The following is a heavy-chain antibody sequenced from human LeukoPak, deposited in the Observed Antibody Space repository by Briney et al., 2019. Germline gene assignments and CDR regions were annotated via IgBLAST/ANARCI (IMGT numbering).Heavy chain of an antibody. J-gene: IGHJ4*02. CDR1: GYTFTDYY. V-gene: IGHV1-2*02. CDR2: INPNSGGT. Sequence: AASVKASCKASGYTFTDYYIHWVRQAPGQGLEWMGWINPNSGGTYYAQTFQDRVTMTRDASINTAYMELSRLRSDDTAVYYCARVVVRDANNYKDYWGQGTLVTVSS. D-gene: IGHD5-24*01. CDR3: ARVVVRDANNYKDY.